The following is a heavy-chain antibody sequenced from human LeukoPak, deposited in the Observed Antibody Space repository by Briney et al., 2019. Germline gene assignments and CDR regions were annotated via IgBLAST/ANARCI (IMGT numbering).Heavy chain of an antibody. Sequence: SETLSLTCTVSGGSISSYYWSWIQQPPGKGLEWIGYIYYSGSTNYNPSLKSRVTISGDTSKNQFSLKLSSVTAADTAVYYCAREGYCTNGECYRGNFDYWGQGTLVTVSS. CDR3: AREGYCTNGECYRGNFDY. CDR1: GGSISSYY. J-gene: IGHJ4*02. D-gene: IGHD2-8*01. CDR2: IYYSGST. V-gene: IGHV4-59*01.